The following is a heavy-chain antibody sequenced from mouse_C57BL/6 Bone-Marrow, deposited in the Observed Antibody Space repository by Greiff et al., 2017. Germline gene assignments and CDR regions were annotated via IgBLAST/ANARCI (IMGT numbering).Heavy chain of an antibody. CDR1: GYTFTSYW. Sequence: QVQLKQSGAELAKPGASVKLSCKASGYTFTSYWMHWVKQRPGQGLEWIGYINPSSGYTKYNQKFKDKATLTADKSSSTAYMQLSSLTYEDSAVYYCAKRNGSSSSWFAYWGQGTLVTVSA. CDR2: INPSSGYT. J-gene: IGHJ3*01. D-gene: IGHD1-1*01. CDR3: AKRNGSSSSWFAY. V-gene: IGHV1-7*01.